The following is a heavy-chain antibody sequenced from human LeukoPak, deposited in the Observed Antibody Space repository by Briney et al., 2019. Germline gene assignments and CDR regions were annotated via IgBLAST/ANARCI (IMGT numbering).Heavy chain of an antibody. D-gene: IGHD3-22*01. CDR3: ARVVYDSSGYPCDY. V-gene: IGHV3-48*04. CDR2: ISTSGGTI. J-gene: IGHJ4*02. CDR1: GFTFSSYW. Sequence: GSLRLSCAASGFTFSSYWMSWVRQAPGKGLEWVSYISTSGGTIYYADSVKGRFTISRDNAKNSLYLQMNSLRAEDTAIYYCARVVYDSSGYPCDYWGQGTLVTVSS.